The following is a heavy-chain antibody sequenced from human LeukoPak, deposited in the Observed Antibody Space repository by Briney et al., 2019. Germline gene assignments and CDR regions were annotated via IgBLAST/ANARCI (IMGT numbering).Heavy chain of an antibody. V-gene: IGHV4-59*12. CDR1: GGSISSYY. J-gene: IGHJ4*02. CDR3: ARTLYYDFWSGYSIYFDY. D-gene: IGHD3-3*01. CDR2: IYYSGST. Sequence: PSETLSLTCTVSGGSISSYYWSWIRQPPGKGLEWIGYIYYSGSTYYNPSLKSRVTISVDTSKNQFSLKLSSVTAADTAVYYCARTLYYDFWSGYSIYFDYWGQGTLVTVSS.